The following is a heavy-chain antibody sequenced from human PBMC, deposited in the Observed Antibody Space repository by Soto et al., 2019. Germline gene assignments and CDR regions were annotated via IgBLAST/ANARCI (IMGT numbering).Heavy chain of an antibody. CDR3: ARSVFP. J-gene: IGHJ5*02. CDR2: IFYSGFT. CDR1: GGSISNYY. Sequence: PSETLSLTCTVSGGSISNYYWSWIRQPPGRGLEWIGHIFYSGFTYYNPSLKSRVTISVDTSKNQFSLKLSSVTAADTAVYYCARSVFPWGQGTLVTVSS. V-gene: IGHV4-59*12.